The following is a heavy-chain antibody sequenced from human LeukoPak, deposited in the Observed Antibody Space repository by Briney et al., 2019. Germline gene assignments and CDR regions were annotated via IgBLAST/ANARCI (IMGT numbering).Heavy chain of an antibody. D-gene: IGHD2-15*01. CDR3: ARENCRGATCYSMWGAFDI. V-gene: IGHV4-4*02. Sequence: SGTLSLTCAVSGGSISSNNWRGWVRQPPGKGLEWIGEIYHSGSTNYNPSLKSRIDISVDKSKNKFSLNLSSVTAADTAIYYCARENCRGATCYSMWGAFDIWGQGTMVTV. CDR2: IYHSGST. CDR1: GGSISSNNW. J-gene: IGHJ3*02.